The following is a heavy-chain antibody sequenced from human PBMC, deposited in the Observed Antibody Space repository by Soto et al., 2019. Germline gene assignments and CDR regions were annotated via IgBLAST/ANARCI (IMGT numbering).Heavy chain of an antibody. CDR3: ANILGYSSGWYSAGFDY. D-gene: IGHD6-19*01. CDR2: ISGSGGST. J-gene: IGHJ4*02. Sequence: PGGSLRLSCAASGFTLSSYAMSWVRQAPGKGLEWVSAISGSGGSTYYADSVKGRFTISRDNSKNTLYLQMNSLRAEDTAVYYCANILGYSSGWYSAGFDYWGQGTLVTVSS. V-gene: IGHV3-23*01. CDR1: GFTLSSYA.